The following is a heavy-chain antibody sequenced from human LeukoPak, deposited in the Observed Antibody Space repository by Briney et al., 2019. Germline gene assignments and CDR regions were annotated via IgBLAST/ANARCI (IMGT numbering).Heavy chain of an antibody. CDR2: IYYSGST. Sequence: SETLSLTCTVSGGSISSYYWSWIRQPPGKGLEWIGYIYYSGSTNYNPSLKSRVTISVDTSKNQFSLKLSSVTAADTAVYYCARDHGAVTDVFDIGGKGTMVTVSS. J-gene: IGHJ3*02. V-gene: IGHV4-59*01. CDR1: GGSISSYY. CDR3: ARDHGAVTDVFDI. D-gene: IGHD3-16*01.